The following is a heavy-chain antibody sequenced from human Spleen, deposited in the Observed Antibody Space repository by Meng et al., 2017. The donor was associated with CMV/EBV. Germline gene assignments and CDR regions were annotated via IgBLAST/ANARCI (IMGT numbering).Heavy chain of an antibody. J-gene: IGHJ6*02. CDR3: ARDAGYHFGMDV. Sequence: GESLKISCAASGFNFSNYGMHWVRQAPGKGLEWVSSITSSATYIYYADSVKGRFTISRDNAKNLLYLQMNSLRVEDTAIYYCARDAGYHFGMDVWGQGTTVTVSS. V-gene: IGHV3-21*01. CDR2: ITSSATYI. CDR1: GFNFSNYG. D-gene: IGHD3-10*01.